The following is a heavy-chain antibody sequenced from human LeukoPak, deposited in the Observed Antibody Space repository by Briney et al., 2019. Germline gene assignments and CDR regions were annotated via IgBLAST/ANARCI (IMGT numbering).Heavy chain of an antibody. Sequence: SETLSLTCTVAGASISNSCYTYWGWIRQPPGKGLEWIGSFYHNGYTYYNPSLKSRVTISADTSKSQFSLRVTSMTAADTAVYYCVHCPPMDTALVEYFDYWGQGPLDTVSS. J-gene: IGHJ4*02. CDR2: FYHNGYT. V-gene: IGHV4-39*01. D-gene: IGHD5-18*01. CDR3: VHCPPMDTALVEYFDY. CDR1: GASISNSCYTY.